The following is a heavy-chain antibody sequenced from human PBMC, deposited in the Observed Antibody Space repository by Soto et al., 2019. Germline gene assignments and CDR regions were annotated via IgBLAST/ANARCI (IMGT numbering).Heavy chain of an antibody. CDR2: IIPIFGTA. D-gene: IGHD6-19*01. Sequence: SVKVSCKASGGTFSSYAISWVRQAPGQGLEWMGGIIPIFGTANYAQKFQGRVTITADKSTSTAYMELSSLRSEDTAVYYCARIAVAGGGFDYWGQGTLVTVYS. J-gene: IGHJ4*02. CDR3: ARIAVAGGGFDY. V-gene: IGHV1-69*06. CDR1: GGTFSSYA.